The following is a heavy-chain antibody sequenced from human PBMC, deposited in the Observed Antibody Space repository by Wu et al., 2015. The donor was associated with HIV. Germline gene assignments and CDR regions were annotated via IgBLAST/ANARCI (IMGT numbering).Heavy chain of an antibody. Sequence: QVQLVQSGAEVKKPGSSVKVSCKASGGTFSSYAISWVRQAPGQGLEWMGGIIPIFGTANYAQKFQGRVTITTDESTSTAYMELSSLRSEDTAVYYCAFGGNGALGYYYYGMDVWGQGTTVTVSS. CDR3: AFGGNGALGYYYYGMDV. D-gene: IGHD3-10*01. CDR1: GGTFSSYA. J-gene: IGHJ6*02. CDR2: IIPIFGTA. V-gene: IGHV1-69*05.